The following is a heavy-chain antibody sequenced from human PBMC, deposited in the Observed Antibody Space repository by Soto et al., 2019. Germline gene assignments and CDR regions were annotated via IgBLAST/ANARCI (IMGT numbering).Heavy chain of an antibody. CDR2: INPNSGGT. D-gene: IGHD3-22*01. J-gene: IGHJ4*02. CDR3: ARARVDYYDSSGYYQFDY. Sequence: QVQLVQSGAEVKKPGASVKVSCKASGYTFTGYYMHWVRQAPGQGLEWMGWINPNSGGTNYAQKFQGRVTMTRETSISTAYMELSRLRSDDTAVYYCARARVDYYDSSGYYQFDYWGQGTLVTVSS. CDR1: GYTFTGYY. V-gene: IGHV1-2*02.